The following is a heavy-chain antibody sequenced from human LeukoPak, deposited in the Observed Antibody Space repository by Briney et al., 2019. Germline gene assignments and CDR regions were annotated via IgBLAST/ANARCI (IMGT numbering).Heavy chain of an antibody. CDR2: INHSGST. CDR1: GGSFSGYY. CDR3: ARDRGYCSSTRCYYYYYYMDV. D-gene: IGHD2-2*01. J-gene: IGHJ6*03. Sequence: PSETLSLTCAVYGGSFSGYYWSWIRQPPGKGLEWIGEINHSGSTNYNPSLKSRVTMSVDTSKNQFSLKLSSVTAADTAVYYCARDRGYCSSTRCYYYYYYMDVWGKGTTVTISS. V-gene: IGHV4-34*01.